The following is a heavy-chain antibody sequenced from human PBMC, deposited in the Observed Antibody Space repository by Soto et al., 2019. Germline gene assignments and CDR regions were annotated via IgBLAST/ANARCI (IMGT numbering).Heavy chain of an antibody. D-gene: IGHD5-12*01. J-gene: IGHJ6*03. CDR3: ARGPVATLLRSFYYYYYMDV. CDR2: MNPNSGNT. CDR1: GYTFTSYD. V-gene: IGHV1-8*01. Sequence: ASVKVSCKASGYTFTSYDINWVRQATGQGLEWMGWMNPNSGNTGYAQKFQGRVTMTRNTSISTAYMELSSLRSEDTAVYYCARGPVATLLRSFYYYYYMDVWGKGTTVTVSS.